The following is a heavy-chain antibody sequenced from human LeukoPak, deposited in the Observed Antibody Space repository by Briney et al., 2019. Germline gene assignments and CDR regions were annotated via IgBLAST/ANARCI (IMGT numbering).Heavy chain of an antibody. Sequence: PSQTLSLTCTVSGGSISSGDYYWSWTRQPPGKGLEWIGYIYYSGSTYYNPSLKSRVTISVDTSKNQFSLKLSSVTAADTAVYYCARVWRSGYYYGMDVWGQGTTVTVSS. CDR3: ARVWRSGYYYGMDV. J-gene: IGHJ6*02. CDR1: GGSISSGDYY. V-gene: IGHV4-30-4*01. D-gene: IGHD3-10*01. CDR2: IYYSGST.